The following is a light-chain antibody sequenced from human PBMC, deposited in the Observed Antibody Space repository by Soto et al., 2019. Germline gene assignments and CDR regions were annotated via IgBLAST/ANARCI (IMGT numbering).Light chain of an antibody. CDR1: SSNIGSNT. Sequence: QSVLTQPPSASGTPGQRVTISCSGSSSNIGSNTVNWYHQLPGTAPKLLIYRNNQRPSGVPDRVSGSKSGTSASLTISGLQPEDEADYYCATWDASLDGMVFGGGTKVTVL. V-gene: IGLV1-44*01. CDR3: ATWDASLDGMV. J-gene: IGLJ2*01. CDR2: RNN.